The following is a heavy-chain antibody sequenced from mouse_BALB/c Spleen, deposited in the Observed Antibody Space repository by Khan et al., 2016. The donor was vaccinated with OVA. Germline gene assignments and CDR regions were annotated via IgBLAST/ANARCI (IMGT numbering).Heavy chain of an antibody. J-gene: IGHJ3*01. Sequence: VQLQESGAELARPGASVKLSCNASGYTFTDYYINWVKQRTGQGLEWIGEISPGSGDTYYNERFKGKATLTADKSSSTAYMQLSSLTSEASAVYFCARRNYFGYTFAYWGQGTLVTVSA. D-gene: IGHD1-2*01. V-gene: IGHV1-77*01. CDR3: ARRNYFGYTFAY. CDR2: ISPGSGDT. CDR1: GYTFTDYY.